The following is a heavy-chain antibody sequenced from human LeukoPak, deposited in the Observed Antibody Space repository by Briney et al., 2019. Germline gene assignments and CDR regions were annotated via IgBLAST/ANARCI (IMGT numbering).Heavy chain of an antibody. D-gene: IGHD2-2*01. CDR1: GYSISSGYQ. Sequence: PSETLSLTCAVSGYSISSGYQWAWIRQPPGRGLEWIGSVHHNAGAHYNPPLRSRVTISVDASKNHFSLKLSSVTVADTAVYFCARDPRWLTPDCTSTSCYENYFAPWGQGTLVTVSS. J-gene: IGHJ5*02. CDR3: ARDPRWLTPDCTSTSCYENYFAP. CDR2: VHHNAGA. V-gene: IGHV4-38-2*02.